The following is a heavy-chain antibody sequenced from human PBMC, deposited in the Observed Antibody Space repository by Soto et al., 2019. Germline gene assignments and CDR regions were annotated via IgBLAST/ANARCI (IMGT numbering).Heavy chain of an antibody. CDR2: IDPTDSYT. D-gene: IGHD2-2*01. Sequence: PWESLTSSCTCSRYNVTRYWITLVRQMPGKGLEWMGRIDPTDSYTNYSPSFQGHVTISADKSISTAYLQWSSLKASDTAMYYCARHEVKIVVVPAAPYYYYGMDVWGQGTTVTVSS. V-gene: IGHV5-10-1*01. CDR1: RYNVTRYW. CDR3: ARHEVKIVVVPAAPYYYYGMDV. J-gene: IGHJ6*02.